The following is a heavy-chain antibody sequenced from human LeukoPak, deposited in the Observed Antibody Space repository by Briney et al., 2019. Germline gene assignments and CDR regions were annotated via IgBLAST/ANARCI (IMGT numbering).Heavy chain of an antibody. V-gene: IGHV3-21*06. CDR1: GFTFSSYA. CDR2: ISESSSHT. CDR3: ARDRAPRARIGGMDV. Sequence: GGSLRLSCAASGFTFSSYAMSWIRQAPGKGLEWVSYISESSSHTYYAASVKGRFTISRDNAKNSLYLQMNSLRADDTGIYYCARDRAPRARIGGMDVWGQGTTVIVSS. J-gene: IGHJ6*02. D-gene: IGHD5-12*01.